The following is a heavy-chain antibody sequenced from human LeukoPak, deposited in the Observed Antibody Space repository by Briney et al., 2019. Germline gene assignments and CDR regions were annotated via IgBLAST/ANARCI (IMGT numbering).Heavy chain of an antibody. CDR3: ARTHCSGGSCYSAWFDP. CDR2: IIPIFGTA. D-gene: IGHD2-15*01. Sequence: ASVTVSCTASGGTFSSYAISWVRQAPGQGLEWMGGIIPIFGTANYAQKLQGRVTITADESTSTAYMELSSLRSEDTAVYYCARTHCSGGSCYSAWFDPWGQGTLVTVSS. V-gene: IGHV1-69*13. CDR1: GGTFSSYA. J-gene: IGHJ5*02.